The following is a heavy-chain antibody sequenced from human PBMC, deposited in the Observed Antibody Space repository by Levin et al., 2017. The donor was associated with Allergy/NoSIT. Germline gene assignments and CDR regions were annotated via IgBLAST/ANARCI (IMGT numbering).Heavy chain of an antibody. V-gene: IGHV3-21*01. CDR1: GFSFSIYT. J-gene: IGHJ4*02. CDR2: ISTNSAYI. D-gene: IGHD1-14*01. Sequence: GGYLRLSCAASGFSFSIYTMNWVRQAPGKGLEWISFISTNSAYIYYADSVRGRFTISRDNAKRSVSLQMNSLRADDTAVYYCARGPEVWGQGTPVTVSS. CDR3: ARGPEV.